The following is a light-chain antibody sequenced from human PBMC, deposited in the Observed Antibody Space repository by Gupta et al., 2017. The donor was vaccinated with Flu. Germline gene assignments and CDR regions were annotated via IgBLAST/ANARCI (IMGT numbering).Light chain of an antibody. Sequence: DIVMTQTPLSVSVTPEQPASISCKSSQSLLHSDGKTYLYWYLQRPRQPPQLLIYEASNGLSGVPDRISGSGSGTDFTLNFSRVEAEDVGTYYCMQSIQFPLTFGGGTKVEIK. CDR2: EAS. CDR1: QSLLHSDGKTY. V-gene: IGKV2D-29*01. CDR3: MQSIQFPLT. J-gene: IGKJ4*01.